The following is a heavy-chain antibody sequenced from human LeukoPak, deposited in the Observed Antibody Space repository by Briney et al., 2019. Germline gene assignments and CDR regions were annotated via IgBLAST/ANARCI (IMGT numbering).Heavy chain of an antibody. Sequence: GGSLRLSCAASGFTFSSYSMNWVRRAPGKGLEWVSFIGGTAGNTYYADSVKGRFTISRDNAKNSLYLQMNSLRAEDTAVYYCAREWSAFDIWGQGTMVTVSS. CDR1: GFTFSSYS. CDR2: IGGTAGNT. V-gene: IGHV3-48*04. CDR3: AREWSAFDI. J-gene: IGHJ3*02. D-gene: IGHD2-8*01.